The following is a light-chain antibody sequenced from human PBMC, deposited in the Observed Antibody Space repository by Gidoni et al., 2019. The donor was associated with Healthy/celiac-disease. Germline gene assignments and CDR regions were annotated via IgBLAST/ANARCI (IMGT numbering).Light chain of an antibody. CDR2: QDS. CDR1: KLGEKY. J-gene: IGLJ2*01. CDR3: QAWDSSTDVV. Sequence: YELTQPPSVSVSPGQTASITCSGDKLGEKYACWYQQKPGQSPVLVIYQDSKRPSGIPERFSGSNSGNTATLTISGTQAMDEADYYCQAWDSSTDVVFGGGTKLTVL. V-gene: IGLV3-1*01.